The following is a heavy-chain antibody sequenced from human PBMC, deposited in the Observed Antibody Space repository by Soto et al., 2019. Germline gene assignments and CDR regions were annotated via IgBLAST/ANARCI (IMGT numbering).Heavy chain of an antibody. CDR3: PRANTIRPYYYNMYG. D-gene: IGHD3-3*01. CDR2: ITPNSGGT. V-gene: IGHV1-2*04. CDR1: GYTFTAYY. Sequence: ASVKVSCKASGYTFTAYYIHWVRQGPDRGPELVGWITPNSGGTYYAQKFQAWSTMTSDTSISPPYLELSGLTSNDTAVYYCPRANTIRPYYYNMYGWGRGTTGTVAS. J-gene: IGHJ6*01.